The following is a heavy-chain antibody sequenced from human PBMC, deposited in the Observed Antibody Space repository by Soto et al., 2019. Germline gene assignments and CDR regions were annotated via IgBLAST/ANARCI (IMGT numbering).Heavy chain of an antibody. V-gene: IGHV1-18*01. CDR2: ISPYRGNT. CDR3: ARDTSQNIGYGLYDY. Sequence: QVQLVQSGDEVRKPGASVKVSCKASGYTFTSYAVSWLRQAPGQGLECMGWISPYRGNTNYGQKVQGRVSLTTDTSTSTAYLELRNLRSDATAVYYSARDTSQNIGYGLYDYWGQGTQVTVSS. J-gene: IGHJ4*02. CDR1: GYTFTSYA. D-gene: IGHD2-2*01.